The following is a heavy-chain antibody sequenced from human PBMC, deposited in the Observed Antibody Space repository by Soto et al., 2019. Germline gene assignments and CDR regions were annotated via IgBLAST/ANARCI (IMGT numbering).Heavy chain of an antibody. CDR1: GGSISSSNW. D-gene: IGHD6-6*01. Sequence: QVQLQESGPRLVKPSGTLSLTCDVSGGSISSSNWWNWVRQPPGKGLEWIGQTYHSGSTNYIPSLKSRVTISVDKSKNQISLKLSFVTAAATAVYYCARGGSNSEDGMDVWGQGTTVTVSS. CDR3: ARGGSNSEDGMDV. V-gene: IGHV4-4*02. CDR2: TYHSGST. J-gene: IGHJ6*02.